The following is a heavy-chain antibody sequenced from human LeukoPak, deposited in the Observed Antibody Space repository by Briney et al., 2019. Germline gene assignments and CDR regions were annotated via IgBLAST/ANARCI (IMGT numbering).Heavy chain of an antibody. D-gene: IGHD3-3*01. J-gene: IGHJ6*02. CDR1: GFTFSSYA. CDR2: ISYDGSNK. CDR3: ARGRIFGGPWGMDA. Sequence: GGSLRLSCAASGFTFSSYAMHWVRQAPGKGLEWVAVISYDGSNKYYADSVKGRFTISRDNSKNTLYLQMNSLRAEDTAVYYCARGRIFGGPWGMDAWGQGTTVTVSS. V-gene: IGHV3-30-3*01.